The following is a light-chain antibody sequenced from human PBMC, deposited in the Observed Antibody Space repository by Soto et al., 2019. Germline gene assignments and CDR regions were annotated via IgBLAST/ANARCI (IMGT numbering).Light chain of an antibody. V-gene: IGKV3-11*01. CDR3: QQRGSWPWT. CDR2: DVS. Sequence: ETVLTQSPATLSLSPGERATLSCRASQSVNNYLAWYQQKPGQVPRLLIYDVSNRATGIPARYSGSGSGTDFTLTISSLEPEDFAVYYCQQRGSWPWTFGQGTKVEIK. CDR1: QSVNNY. J-gene: IGKJ1*01.